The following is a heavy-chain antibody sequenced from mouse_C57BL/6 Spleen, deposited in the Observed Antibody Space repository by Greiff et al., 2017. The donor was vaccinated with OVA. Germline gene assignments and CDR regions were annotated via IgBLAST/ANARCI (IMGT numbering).Heavy chain of an antibody. CDR2: IRNKANGYTT. CDR3: ARSPYDYFDY. CDR1: GFTFTDYY. J-gene: IGHJ2*01. D-gene: IGHD2-3*01. V-gene: IGHV7-3*01. Sequence: EVQLVESGGGLVQPGGSLSLSCAASGFTFTDYYMSWVRQPPGKALEWLGFIRNKANGYTTEYSASVKGRFTISRDKSQSILYLQMNALRAEDSATYYCARSPYDYFDYWGQGTTLTVSS.